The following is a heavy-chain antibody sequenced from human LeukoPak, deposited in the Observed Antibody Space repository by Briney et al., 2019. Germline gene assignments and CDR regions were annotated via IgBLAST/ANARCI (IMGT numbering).Heavy chain of an antibody. Sequence: ASVKVSCKASGYTFTSHGISWVRQAPGQGLEWMGWISTYNGNTNYAQKLQGRVSMTTDTSTSTAYMELRSLRSDDTAVYYCARDTTVTTSWFDPWGQGTLVTVSS. D-gene: IGHD4-17*01. J-gene: IGHJ5*02. CDR3: ARDTTVTTSWFDP. V-gene: IGHV1-18*01. CDR1: GYTFTSHG. CDR2: ISTYNGNT.